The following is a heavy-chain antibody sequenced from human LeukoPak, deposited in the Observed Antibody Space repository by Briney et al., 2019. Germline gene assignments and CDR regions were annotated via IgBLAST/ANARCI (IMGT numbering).Heavy chain of an antibody. Sequence: GGSLRLSRAASGFTFSSYSMNWVRQAPGKGLEWVSYISSSSSTIYYADSVKGRFTISRDNAKNSLYLQMNSLRAEDTAVYYCAREELPGYSSSWYADYWGQGTLVTVSS. CDR1: GFTFSSYS. J-gene: IGHJ4*02. CDR2: ISSSSSTI. V-gene: IGHV3-48*04. D-gene: IGHD6-13*01. CDR3: AREELPGYSSSWYADY.